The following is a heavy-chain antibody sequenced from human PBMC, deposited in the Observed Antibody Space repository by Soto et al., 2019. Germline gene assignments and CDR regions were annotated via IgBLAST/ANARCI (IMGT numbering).Heavy chain of an antibody. J-gene: IGHJ5*02. CDR1: VYRITIYG. CDR3: ARDPDHCSGGSCYNNWFDP. Sequence: KGFVYRITIYGISWRSQTKGKGLEWMGWISAYNGNTNYAQKLQGRVTMTRDTSTSTVYMELSSLRSEDTAVYYCARDPDHCSGGSCYNNWFDPWGQGTLVTVSS. V-gene: IGHV1-18*01. D-gene: IGHD2-15*01. CDR2: ISAYNGNT.